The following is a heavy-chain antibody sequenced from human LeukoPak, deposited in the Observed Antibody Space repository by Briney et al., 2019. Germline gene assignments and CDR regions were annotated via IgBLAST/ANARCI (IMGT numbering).Heavy chain of an antibody. CDR1: GGSISSYY. D-gene: IGHD3-10*01. Sequence: SETLSLTCTVSGGSISSYYWSWIRQPAGKGLEWIGRIYTSGSTNYNPSLKSRVTLSVDTSKNQFSLRLSSVTAADTAVYYCXXXVWFGELLNWFDPWGQGTLVTVSS. V-gene: IGHV4-4*07. CDR2: IYTSGST. J-gene: IGHJ5*02. CDR3: XXXVWFGELLNWFDP.